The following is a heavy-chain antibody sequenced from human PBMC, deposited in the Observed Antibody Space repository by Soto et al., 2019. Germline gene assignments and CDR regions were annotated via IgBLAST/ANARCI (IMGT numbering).Heavy chain of an antibody. CDR3: ARHAKVRFYYYDSSCYYYFDY. CDR1: GGSISSYY. Sequence: ETLSLTRTVSGGSISSYYWSWIRQPPGKGLEWIGYIYYSGSTNYNPSLQSRVTISVDTSKNQVSLKLSSVTAADTAVYYCARHAKVRFYYYDSSCYYYFDYWGQGTLVTVSS. CDR2: IYYSGST. D-gene: IGHD3-22*01. V-gene: IGHV4-59*01. J-gene: IGHJ4*02.